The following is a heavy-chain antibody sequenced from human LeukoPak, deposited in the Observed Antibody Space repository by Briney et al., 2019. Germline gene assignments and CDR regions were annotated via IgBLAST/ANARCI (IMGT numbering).Heavy chain of an antibody. Sequence: GASVKVSCKASGYTFISYEINWVRQATGQGLEWMGWMNPDNGDTAYAQKFQGRITMTRSTSISTAYLELSGLRSEDTAVYYCAGILHSGWYASYLDYWGQGTLVTVSS. CDR1: GYTFISYE. CDR2: MNPDNGDT. D-gene: IGHD6-19*01. J-gene: IGHJ4*02. V-gene: IGHV1-8*01. CDR3: AGILHSGWYASYLDY.